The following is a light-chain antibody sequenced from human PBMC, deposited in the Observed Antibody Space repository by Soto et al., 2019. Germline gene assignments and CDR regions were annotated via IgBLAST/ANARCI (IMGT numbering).Light chain of an antibody. CDR2: KVS. Sequence: DVVMTQSPLSLPVTLGQPASISCRSSQSLVYSDGNAHLNGFHQRTGQSPRRLIYKVSYRDSGVPDRFSGSGSGTAFTLNISRVEAEDVGVYYCMQGTHWPPYTFGQGTKLEIK. CDR1: QSLVYSDGNAH. J-gene: IGKJ2*01. V-gene: IGKV2-30*01. CDR3: MQGTHWPPYT.